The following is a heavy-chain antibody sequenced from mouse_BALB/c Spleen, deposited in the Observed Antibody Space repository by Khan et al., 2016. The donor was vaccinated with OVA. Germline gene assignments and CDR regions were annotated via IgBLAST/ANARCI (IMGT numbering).Heavy chain of an antibody. Sequence: QVHLKVSGPGLVAPSQSLSITCTISGFSLTNYGVHWVRHSPGKGLEWLVVIWSGGSAIYNSAFKSRLSISKDNSKSQVFLKMNSLQTDDTAMYYGARHPCNHYYSMDYWGQGTSVTVSS. CDR1: GFSLTNYG. CDR2: IWSGGSA. J-gene: IGHJ4*01. D-gene: IGHD6-1*01. CDR3: ARHPCNHYYSMDY. V-gene: IGHV2-6-1*01.